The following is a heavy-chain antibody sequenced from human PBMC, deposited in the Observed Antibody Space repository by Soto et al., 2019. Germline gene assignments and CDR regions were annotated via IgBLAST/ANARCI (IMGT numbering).Heavy chain of an antibody. CDR2: IVVGSGNT. CDR3: AARPSYDILTGYYFDY. J-gene: IGHJ4*02. Sequence: SVKVSCKASGFTFTSSAVQWVRQARGQRLEWIGWIVVGSGNTNYAQKFQERVTITRDMSTSTAYMELSSLRSEDTAVYYCAARPSYDILTGYYFDYWGQGTLVTVSS. D-gene: IGHD3-9*01. CDR1: GFTFTSSA. V-gene: IGHV1-58*01.